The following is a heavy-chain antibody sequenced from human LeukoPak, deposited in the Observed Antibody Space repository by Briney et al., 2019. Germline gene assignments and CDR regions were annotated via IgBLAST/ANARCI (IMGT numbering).Heavy chain of an antibody. V-gene: IGHV1-2*06. CDR1: GYTFTGYY. CDR2: INPNSGGT. CDR3: ARDQYYYGSGSYNY. D-gene: IGHD3-10*01. Sequence: ASVKVSCKASGYTFTGYYMHWVRQAPGQGLEWMGRINPNSGGTNYAQKFQGRVTMTRDTSISTAYMELSRLRSDDTAVYYCARDQYYYGSGSYNYWGQGTLATVSS. J-gene: IGHJ4*02.